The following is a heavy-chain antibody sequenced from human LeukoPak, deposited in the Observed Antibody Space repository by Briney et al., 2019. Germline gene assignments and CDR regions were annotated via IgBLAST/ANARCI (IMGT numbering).Heavy chain of an antibody. J-gene: IGHJ3*02. CDR1: GFTFSSYA. CDR3: AKSFMSSGSGSTRDAFDI. CDR2: ISGSGGST. D-gene: IGHD3-22*01. Sequence: GGSLRLSCAASGFTFSSYAMSWVRQAPGKGLERVSAISGSGGSTYYADSVKGRFTISRDNSKNTLYLQMNSLRAEDTAVYYCAKSFMSSGSGSTRDAFDIWGQGTMVTVSS. V-gene: IGHV3-23*01.